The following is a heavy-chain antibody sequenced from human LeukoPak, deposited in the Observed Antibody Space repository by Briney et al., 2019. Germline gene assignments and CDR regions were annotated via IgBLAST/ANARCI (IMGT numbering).Heavy chain of an antibody. Sequence: SETLSLTCTVSDGSISSYYWSWIRQPPGKGLEWIGYIYYSGRTNYNPSLKSRVPISVDTSKNQFSLKLSSVTAADTAMYYCARAYSTSWYAPHDYWGQGSLVTVSS. CDR3: ARAYSTSWYAPHDY. V-gene: IGHV4-59*01. CDR1: DGSISSYY. J-gene: IGHJ4*02. CDR2: IYYSGRT. D-gene: IGHD6-13*01.